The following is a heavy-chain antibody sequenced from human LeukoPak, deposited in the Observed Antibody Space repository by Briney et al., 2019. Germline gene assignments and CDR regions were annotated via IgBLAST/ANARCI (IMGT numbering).Heavy chain of an antibody. J-gene: IGHJ4*02. D-gene: IGHD6-19*01. CDR2: IYYSGST. CDR3: ARRTIAVAEDY. CDR1: GGSISSSSYY. Sequence: PSETLSPTCTVSGGSISSSSYYWGWIRQPPGKGLEWIGSIYYSGSTYYNPSLKSRVTISVDTSKNQFSLKLSSVTAADTAVYYCARRTIAVAEDYWGQGTLVTVSS. V-gene: IGHV4-39*01.